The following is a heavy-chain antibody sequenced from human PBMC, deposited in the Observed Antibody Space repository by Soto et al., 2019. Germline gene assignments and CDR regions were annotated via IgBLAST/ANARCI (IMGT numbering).Heavy chain of an antibody. CDR2: ISGYNGNT. V-gene: IGHV1-18*01. CDR1: GYTFTSYG. Sequence: ASVKVSCKASGYTFTSYGICCVRQAPGQGPEWMGWISGYNGNTKYEQKLQGRVTMTTDTSTSTAYMELRSLTSDDTAVYFCARGYDFWSGYPGLDYWGPGTLVTVSS. CDR3: ARGYDFWSGYPGLDY. D-gene: IGHD3-3*01. J-gene: IGHJ4*02.